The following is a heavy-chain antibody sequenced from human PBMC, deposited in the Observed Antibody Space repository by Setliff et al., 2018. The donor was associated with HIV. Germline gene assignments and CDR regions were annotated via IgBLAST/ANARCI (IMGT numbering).Heavy chain of an antibody. J-gene: IGHJ3*02. CDR1: GYTFTSYD. V-gene: IGHV1-8*03. Sequence: ASVKVSCKASGYTFTSYDINWVRQATGQGLEWMAWMNPNSGNTGYTQKFQGRVTITRNTSITTAYMELSSLRSEDTAVYYCARLSSAAMWGGGAFDIWGQGTMVTVSS. CDR2: MNPNSGNT. CDR3: ARLSSAAMWGGGAFDI. D-gene: IGHD2-2*01.